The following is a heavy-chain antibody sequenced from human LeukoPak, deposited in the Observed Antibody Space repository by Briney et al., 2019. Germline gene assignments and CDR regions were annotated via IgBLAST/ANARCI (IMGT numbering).Heavy chain of an antibody. Sequence: SETLSLTCTVSGGSISSSSYYWGWIRQPPGKGLEWIGSIYYSGSTYYNPSLKSRVTISVDTSKNQFSLKLSSVTAADTAVYYCARGGNVVRGVITAYYFDYWGQGTLVTVSS. J-gene: IGHJ4*02. CDR2: IYYSGST. CDR1: GGSISSSSYY. CDR3: ARGGNVVRGVITAYYFDY. V-gene: IGHV4-39*07. D-gene: IGHD3-10*01.